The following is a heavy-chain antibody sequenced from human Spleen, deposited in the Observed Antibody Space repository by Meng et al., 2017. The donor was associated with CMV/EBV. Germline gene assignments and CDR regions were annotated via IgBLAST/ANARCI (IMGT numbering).Heavy chain of an antibody. J-gene: IGHJ4*02. D-gene: IGHD2-15*01. CDR2: IYSGGTT. Sequence: GESLKISCAVSGFTVINNCLTWVRQAPGKGLEWVAIIYSGGTTSYTDSVKGRFTISRDNSKNTLYLQMNSLRGEDTAVYYCVRAAATSLFDYWGQGTLVTVS. CDR3: VRAAATSLFDY. CDR1: GFTVINNC. V-gene: IGHV3-53*01.